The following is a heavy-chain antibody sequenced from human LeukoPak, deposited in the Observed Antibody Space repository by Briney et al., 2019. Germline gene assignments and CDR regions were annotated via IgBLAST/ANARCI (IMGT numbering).Heavy chain of an antibody. CDR1: GFTFSSYV. D-gene: IGHD3-22*01. CDR2: ISGSAGNT. Sequence: GGSLRLSCAASGFTFSSYVMTWVRQAPGRGLEWVSGISGSAGNTYYADSVKGRFTISRDNFKNTLDLQMNSLRAEDTAEYYCAKVGPGYDRSGYYDNWGQGTLVTVSS. J-gene: IGHJ4*02. V-gene: IGHV3-23*01. CDR3: AKVGPGYDRSGYYDN.